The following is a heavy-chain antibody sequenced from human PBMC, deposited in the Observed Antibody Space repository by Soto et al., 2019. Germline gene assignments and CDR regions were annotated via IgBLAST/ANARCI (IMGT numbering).Heavy chain of an antibody. CDR3: ARDTFSGDSSGPHY. CDR2: IYPGDSDT. V-gene: IGHV5-51*01. CDR1: GYSFSRYW. Sequence: PGESLKISCKGSGYSFSRYWIAWVRQTPGKGLEWMGLIYPGDSDTRYSPSFQGQVTISADKPITTAYLQWSSLKASDTTIYYCARDTFSGDSSGPHYWGQGTLVTVSS. J-gene: IGHJ4*02. D-gene: IGHD3-22*01.